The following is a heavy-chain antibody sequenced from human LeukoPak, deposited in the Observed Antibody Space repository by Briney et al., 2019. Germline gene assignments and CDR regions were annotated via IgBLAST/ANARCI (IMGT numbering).Heavy chain of an antibody. CDR2: ISYDGSNK. V-gene: IGHV3-30*03. Sequence: GGSLRLSCAASGFTFSSYGMHWVRQAPGKGLEWVAVISYDGSNKYYADSVKGRFTTSRDNSKNTLYLQMNSLRAEDTAVYYCASWGSSGWDYWGQGTLVTVSS. J-gene: IGHJ4*02. CDR3: ASWGSSGWDY. D-gene: IGHD2-15*01. CDR1: GFTFSSYG.